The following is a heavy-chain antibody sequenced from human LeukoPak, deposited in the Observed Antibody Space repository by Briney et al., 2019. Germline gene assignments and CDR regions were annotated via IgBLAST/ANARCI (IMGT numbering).Heavy chain of an antibody. CDR3: AKDQAQWLVLDY. V-gene: IGHV3-30*18. CDR1: GFTFSSYG. Sequence: GRSLRLSCAASGFTFSSYGMHWVRQAPGKGLEWAAVISYDGSNKYYADSVKGRFTISRDNSKNTLYLQMNSLRAEDTAVYYCAKDQAQWLVLDYWGQGTLVTVSS. CDR2: ISYDGSNK. D-gene: IGHD6-19*01. J-gene: IGHJ4*02.